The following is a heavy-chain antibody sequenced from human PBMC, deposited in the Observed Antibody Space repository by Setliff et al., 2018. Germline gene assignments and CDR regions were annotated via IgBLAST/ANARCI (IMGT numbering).Heavy chain of an antibody. V-gene: IGHV4-61*08. J-gene: IGHJ5*02. CDR2: IYIGGSA. CDR3: ARGPPGYNPYHWFDP. D-gene: IGHD5-12*01. Sequence: ASETLSLTCTVSGGSISSGDYYWSWIRQPPGKGLEWIGHIYIGGSANYNPSLKSRVTMSIDTSKNQFSLKVNSVTAADTAVYYCARGPPGYNPYHWFDPWGQGTLVTVSS. CDR1: GGSISSGDYY.